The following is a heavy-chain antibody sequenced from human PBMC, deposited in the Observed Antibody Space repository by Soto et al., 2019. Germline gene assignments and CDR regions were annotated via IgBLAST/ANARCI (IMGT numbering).Heavy chain of an antibody. CDR1: GASITFGGYS. V-gene: IGHV4-30-2*01. J-gene: IGHJ4*02. Sequence: SETLSLTCTVSGASITFGGYSWSWIRQTPGKGLEWIGYVNHLETTFYNPSFESRLTLSIDRAKNQFSLKLHSMSAADRAVYFCARGGGSDSFDYWGQGILVTVSS. CDR2: VNHLETT. CDR3: ARGGGSDSFDY. D-gene: IGHD1-26*01.